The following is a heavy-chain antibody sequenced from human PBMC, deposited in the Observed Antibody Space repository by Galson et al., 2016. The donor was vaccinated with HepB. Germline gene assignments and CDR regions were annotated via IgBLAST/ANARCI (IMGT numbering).Heavy chain of an antibody. J-gene: IGHJ4*02. CDR3: ARSNSRDYYYYYFDY. D-gene: IGHD2-21*02. Sequence: LSLTCAVSGGSIDTSNWWSWVRQPPGKGLEWIGEIYHSGITNYNPSLESRVTISVDKSKNQFSLKLSSVTAADTAVYYCARSNSRDYYYYYFDYWGQGTLGAVSS. CDR1: GGSIDTSNW. V-gene: IGHV4-4*02. CDR2: IYHSGIT.